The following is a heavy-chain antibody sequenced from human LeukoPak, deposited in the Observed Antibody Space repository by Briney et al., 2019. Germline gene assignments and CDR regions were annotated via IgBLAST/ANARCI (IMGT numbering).Heavy chain of an antibody. V-gene: IGHV1-2*02. CDR2: INPNSGGT. J-gene: IGHJ4*02. CDR1: GYTFTGYY. Sequence: ASVKVSCKASGYTFTGYYMHWVRQAPGQGLEWMGWINPNSGGTNYAQKFQGRVTMTRDTSISTAYMELSRLRSDDTAVYYCARYAETMIGYFDYWGQGTLATVSS. CDR3: ARYAETMIGYFDY. D-gene: IGHD3-22*01.